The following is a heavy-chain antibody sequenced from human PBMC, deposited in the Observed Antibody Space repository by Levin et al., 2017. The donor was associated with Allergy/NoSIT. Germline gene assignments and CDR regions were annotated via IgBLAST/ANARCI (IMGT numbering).Heavy chain of an antibody. CDR3: ARGYAAAVAGWDPWFDP. Sequence: PSETLSLTCTVSDGSISSHYWNWIRQPAGKGLEWIGRIYISGSNNYNPSLKSRVTMSVDMSKNQVSLKLSSVTAADTAVYYCARGYAAAVAGWDPWFDPWGQGTLVTVSS. CDR2: IYISGSN. CDR1: DGSISSHY. J-gene: IGHJ5*02. D-gene: IGHD6-19*01. V-gene: IGHV4-4*07.